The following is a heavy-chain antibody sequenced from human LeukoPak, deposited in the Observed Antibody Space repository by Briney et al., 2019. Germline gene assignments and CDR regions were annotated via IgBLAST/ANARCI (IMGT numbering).Heavy chain of an antibody. J-gene: IGHJ4*02. CDR2: INPNSGGT. CDR1: GYTFTGYY. CDR3: ARDGFYDSSGYYYNWVFDY. V-gene: IGHV1-2*02. Sequence: ASVKVSCKASGYTFTGYYMHWVRQAPGQGLEWMGWINPNSGGTNYAQKFQGRVTMTTDTSTSTVYMELRSLRSGDTAVYYCARDGFYDSSGYYYNWVFDYWGQGTLVTVSS. D-gene: IGHD3-22*01.